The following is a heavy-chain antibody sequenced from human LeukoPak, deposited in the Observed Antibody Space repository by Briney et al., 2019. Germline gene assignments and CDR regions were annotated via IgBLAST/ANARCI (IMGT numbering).Heavy chain of an antibody. CDR2: ISGSGGST. CDR3: ASVGIVGAARAFDI. V-gene: IGHV3-23*01. Sequence: GGSLRLSCAASGFTFSSYAMSWVRQAPGKGLEWVSTISGSGGSTYYADSGKGRFTVSRDNSKNTLYLQMNSLRAEDTAVYYCASVGIVGAARAFDIWGQGTMVTVSS. CDR1: GFTFSSYA. D-gene: IGHD1-26*01. J-gene: IGHJ3*02.